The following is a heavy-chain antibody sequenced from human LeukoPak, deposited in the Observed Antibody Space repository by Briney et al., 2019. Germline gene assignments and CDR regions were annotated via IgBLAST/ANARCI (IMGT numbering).Heavy chain of an antibody. Sequence: SETLSLTCTVSGGSISSGSYYWSWIRQPAGKGLEWIGRIYTSGSTNYNPSLKSRVTISVDTSKNQFSLILTSVTAADTAVYYCVSYSRVPGTYHLPYWGQGTLVTVSS. V-gene: IGHV4-61*02. J-gene: IGHJ4*02. CDR1: GGSISSGSYY. CDR3: VSYSRVPGTYHLPY. D-gene: IGHD1-1*01. CDR2: IYTSGST.